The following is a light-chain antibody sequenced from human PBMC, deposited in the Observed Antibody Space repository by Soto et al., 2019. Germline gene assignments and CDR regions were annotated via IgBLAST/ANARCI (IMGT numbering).Light chain of an antibody. CDR2: GVN. CDR1: SSNIGAEYG. Sequence: SVLTQPASVTGVPGERVTISCPGSSSNIGAEYGIRWYQHLPGTAPKLLIYGVNSRPSGVPDRFSGSKSGSSASLAIAGLQAEDEADYYCQSYDDSLGGFYVFGTGTKVTVL. V-gene: IGLV1-40*01. J-gene: IGLJ1*01. CDR3: QSYDDSLGGFYV.